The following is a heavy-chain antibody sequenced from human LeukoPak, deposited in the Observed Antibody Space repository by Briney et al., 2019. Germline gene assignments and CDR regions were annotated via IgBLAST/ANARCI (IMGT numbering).Heavy chain of an antibody. Sequence: GGSLRLSCAASGFTFSSYWMHWVRQAPGKGLEWVGRIKSKTDGGTTDYAAPVKGRFTISRDDSKNTLYLQMNSLKTEDTAVYYCTTGYYDILTGYYYTWFDYWGQGTLVTVPS. J-gene: IGHJ4*02. V-gene: IGHV3-15*01. CDR2: IKSKTDGGTT. CDR3: TTGYYDILTGYYYTWFDY. CDR1: GFTFSSYW. D-gene: IGHD3-9*01.